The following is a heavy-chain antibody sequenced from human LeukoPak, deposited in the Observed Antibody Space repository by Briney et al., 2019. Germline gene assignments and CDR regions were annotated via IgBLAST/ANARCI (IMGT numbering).Heavy chain of an antibody. CDR3: ARAEYSSRWSGFDI. CDR2: INSNSGGT. CDR1: GYTFTGYY. Sequence: ASVKVSCKASGYTFTGYYIHWVRQAPGQGLERLGWINSNSGGTNYAPKFQGRVTMTRDTSISTAYMELNSRRSDDTAVYYCARAEYSSRWSGFDIWGQGTMVTVSS. V-gene: IGHV1-2*02. D-gene: IGHD6-13*01. J-gene: IGHJ3*02.